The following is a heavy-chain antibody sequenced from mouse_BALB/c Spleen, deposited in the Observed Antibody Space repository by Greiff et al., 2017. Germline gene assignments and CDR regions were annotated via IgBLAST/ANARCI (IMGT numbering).Heavy chain of an antibody. J-gene: IGHJ4*01. Sequence: DVKLVESGGGLVQPGGSLKLSCAASGFTFSSYTMSWVRQTPEKRLEWVAYISNGGGSTYYPDTVKGRFTISRDNAKNTLYLQMSSLKSEDTAMYYCARRGDVYAMDYWGQGTSVTVSS. CDR2: ISNGGGST. CDR1: GFTFSSYT. D-gene: IGHD3-3*01. V-gene: IGHV5-12-2*01. CDR3: ARRGDVYAMDY.